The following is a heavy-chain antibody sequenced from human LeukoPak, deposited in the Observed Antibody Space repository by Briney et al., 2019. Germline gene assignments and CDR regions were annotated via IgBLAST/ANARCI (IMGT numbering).Heavy chain of an antibody. V-gene: IGHV4-39*01. CDR3: ATVGFSSFDY. CDR2: IYYGGST. D-gene: IGHD1-14*01. Sequence: SETLSLTCTVSGGSISSSSYYWGWIRQPPGKGLEWIGSIYYGGSTYYNPSLKSRVTISVDTSKNQFSLKLSSVTAADTAVYYCATVGFSSFDYWGQGTLVTVSS. J-gene: IGHJ4*02. CDR1: GGSISSSSYY.